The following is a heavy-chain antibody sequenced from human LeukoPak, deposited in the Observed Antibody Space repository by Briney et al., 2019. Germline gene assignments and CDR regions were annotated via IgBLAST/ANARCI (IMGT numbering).Heavy chain of an antibody. CDR1: GFTFSSYG. Sequence: AGGSLRLSCAASGFTFSSYGMSWVRQAPGKGLEWVSAISGSGGSTYYADSVKGRFTISRDNSKNTLCLQMNSLRAEDTAVYYCAKDVKPPTWYYDSFPEDTDYWGQGTLVTVSS. D-gene: IGHD3-22*01. J-gene: IGHJ4*02. CDR2: ISGSGGST. V-gene: IGHV3-23*01. CDR3: AKDVKPPTWYYDSFPEDTDY.